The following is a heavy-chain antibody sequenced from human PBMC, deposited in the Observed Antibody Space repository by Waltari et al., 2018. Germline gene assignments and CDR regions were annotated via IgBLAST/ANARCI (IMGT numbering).Heavy chain of an antibody. CDR1: GGSCRGYY. J-gene: IGHJ4*02. V-gene: IGHV4-34*01. CDR3: ASPGYSSSRREDY. Sequence: QVQLQQWGAGLLKPSETLSLPCAVYGGSCRGYYWTRIRQPPGKGLEWIGEINHSGSTNYNPSLKSRVTISVDTSKNQFSLKLSSVTAADTAVYYCASPGYSSSRREDYWGQGTLVTVSS. D-gene: IGHD6-6*01. CDR2: INHSGST.